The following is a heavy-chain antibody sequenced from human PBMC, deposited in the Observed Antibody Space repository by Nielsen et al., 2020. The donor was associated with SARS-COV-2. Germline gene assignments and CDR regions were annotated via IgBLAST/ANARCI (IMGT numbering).Heavy chain of an antibody. CDR2: IDWDDDK. J-gene: IGHJ3*02. CDR1: GFSLSTSGMC. V-gene: IGHV2-70*11. CDR3: ARIYIPLLNGAFDI. D-gene: IGHD2-15*01. Sequence: SGPTLVKPTQTLTLTCTFSGFSLSTSGMCVSWIRQPPGKALEWLARIDWDDDKYYSTSLKTRLTISKDTSKNQVVLTMTNMDPVDTATYYCARIYIPLLNGAFDIWGQGTTVTVSS.